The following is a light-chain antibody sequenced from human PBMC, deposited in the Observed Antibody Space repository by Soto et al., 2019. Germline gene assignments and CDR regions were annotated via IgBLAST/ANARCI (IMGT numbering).Light chain of an antibody. CDR3: QKYYTTPT. CDR1: QSVLYSSDNKNH. V-gene: IGKV4-1*01. J-gene: IGKJ1*01. Sequence: DIVMTQSPDSLAVSLGERATINCRSSQSVLYSSDNKNHLAWYQQKTGQPPNLLIYWASIREYGVPDRFSGSGSGTDFTLTISSLQAEDGAVYYCQKYYTTPTFGQGTKVEIK. CDR2: WAS.